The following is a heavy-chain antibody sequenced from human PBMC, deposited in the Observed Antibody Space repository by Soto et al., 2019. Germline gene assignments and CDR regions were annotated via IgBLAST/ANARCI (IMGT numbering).Heavy chain of an antibody. CDR3: ARESSSWGHYYYGMDV. Sequence: GGSLRLSCAASGFTFSSYGMHWVRQAPGKGLEWVAVIWYDGSNKYYADSVKGRFTISRDNSKNTLYLQMNSLRAEDTAVYYCARESSSWGHYYYGMDVWGQGTTVTVSS. J-gene: IGHJ6*02. D-gene: IGHD6-13*01. CDR2: IWYDGSNK. V-gene: IGHV3-30*19. CDR1: GFTFSSYG.